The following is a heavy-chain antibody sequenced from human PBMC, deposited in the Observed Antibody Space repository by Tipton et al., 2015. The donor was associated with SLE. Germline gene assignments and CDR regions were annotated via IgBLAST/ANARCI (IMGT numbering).Heavy chain of an antibody. CDR3: ARGDYYDSGTV. D-gene: IGHD3-3*01. CDR2: MYYSGST. Sequence: TLSLTCTVSGDSINNYYWNWIRQPPGKGLEWIGYMYYSGSTSYNPSLGSRVTISKHTSNKQFSLSLRSVTAADTAVYFCARGDYYDSGTVWGQGILVTVYS. CDR1: GDSINNYY. V-gene: IGHV4-59*01. J-gene: IGHJ4*02.